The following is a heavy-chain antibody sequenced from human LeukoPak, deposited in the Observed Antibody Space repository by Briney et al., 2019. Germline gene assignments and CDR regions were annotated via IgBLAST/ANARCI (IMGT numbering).Heavy chain of an antibody. D-gene: IGHD2-2*03. CDR2: INPKSGGT. CDR3: ARIFHLDIVVVPAATPFDY. J-gene: IGHJ4*02. Sequence: ASVKVSCKASGYTFTGYYMHWVRQAPGQGREWMGWINPKSGGTNYAQKFQGRVTMTSDTPISTAYMELSRLRSDDTAVYYCARIFHLDIVVVPAATPFDYWGQGTLVTVSS. CDR1: GYTFTGYY. V-gene: IGHV1-2*02.